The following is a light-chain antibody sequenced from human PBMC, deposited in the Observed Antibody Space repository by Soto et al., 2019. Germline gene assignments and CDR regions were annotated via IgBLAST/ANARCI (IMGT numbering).Light chain of an antibody. CDR2: EVN. V-gene: IGLV2-8*01. Sequence: QSALTQPLSASGSPGQSVAISCTGTSSDVGGYNYVSWYQQHPGKAPKLMIYEVNKRPSGVPDRFSGSKSGNTASLTVSGLQAEDEADYYCSSYAGSSNVFGTGTKVTVL. J-gene: IGLJ1*01. CDR1: SSDVGGYNY. CDR3: SSYAGSSNV.